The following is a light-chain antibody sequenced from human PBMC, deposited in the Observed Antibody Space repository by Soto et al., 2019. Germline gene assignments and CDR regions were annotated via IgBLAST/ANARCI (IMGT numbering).Light chain of an antibody. J-gene: IGLJ7*01. Sequence: QLVLTQPRSVSGSPGQSVTISCTGTNSDVGDYNYVSWYQQHPGKAPKLMIYDVNNRPSGVPDRFSGSRSGNTASLTISGLQPEDEADYYCCSYSGTYTVLFGGGTQLTVL. CDR1: NSDVGDYNY. CDR3: CSYSGTYTVL. CDR2: DVN. V-gene: IGLV2-11*01.